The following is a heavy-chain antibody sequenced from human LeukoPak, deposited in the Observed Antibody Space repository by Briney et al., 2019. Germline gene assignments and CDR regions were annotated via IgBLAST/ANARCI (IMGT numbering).Heavy chain of an antibody. Sequence: GASVKLSCKASGYTFTSYGISWVRQAPAQGLEWMGWISAYNGNTNYAQKLQGRVTMTTDTSTSTAYMELRSLRSDDTAVYYCARDSSTFGGVIVSSASFDYWGQGTLVTVSS. CDR3: ARDSSTFGGVIVSSASFDY. V-gene: IGHV1-18*01. D-gene: IGHD3-16*02. J-gene: IGHJ4*02. CDR2: ISAYNGNT. CDR1: GYTFTSYG.